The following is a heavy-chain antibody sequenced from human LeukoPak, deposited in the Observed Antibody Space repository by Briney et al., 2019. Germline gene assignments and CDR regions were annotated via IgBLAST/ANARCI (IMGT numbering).Heavy chain of an antibody. Sequence: GGSLRLSCEASGFAFSSYNMNWVRQAPGKGLEWISYISSGGTTIYYADSVKGRFTISRDNARNSLDLQMNSLRAEDTAVYYCAAFGGGYSPEGNDAFDIWGQGTMVTVSS. CDR2: ISSGGTTI. V-gene: IGHV3-48*01. CDR1: GFAFSSYN. D-gene: IGHD3-10*01. CDR3: AAFGGGYSPEGNDAFDI. J-gene: IGHJ3*02.